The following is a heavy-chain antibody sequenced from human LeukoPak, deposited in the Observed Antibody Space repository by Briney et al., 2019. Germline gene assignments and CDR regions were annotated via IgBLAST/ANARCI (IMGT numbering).Heavy chain of an antibody. CDR3: ARRAEGYCSGGSCYGYYFDY. V-gene: IGHV4-4*07. CDR1: GGSISSYY. J-gene: IGHJ4*02. D-gene: IGHD2-15*01. CDR2: IYTSGTI. Sequence: SETLSLTCTVSGGSISSYYWSWIRQPAGTALEWIGRIYTSGTITYNPSLKSRVTMSVDTSKNQFSLKLSSVTAADTAVYYCARRAEGYCSGGSCYGYYFDYWGQGTLVTVSS.